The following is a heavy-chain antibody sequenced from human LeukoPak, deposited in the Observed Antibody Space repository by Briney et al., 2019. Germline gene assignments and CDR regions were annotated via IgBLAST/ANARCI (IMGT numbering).Heavy chain of an antibody. CDR2: IYYSGST. V-gene: IGHV4-31*03. Sequence: SETLSLTCTVSGGSISSGGYYWSWIRQHPGKGLEWIGYIYYSGSTYYNPSLKSRVTISVDTSKNQFSLKLSSVTAADTAVYYCARAKGEKTNRLEWLLLNYYYGMDVWGQGTTVTVSS. J-gene: IGHJ6*02. CDR3: ARAKGEKTNRLEWLLLNYYYGMDV. D-gene: IGHD3-3*01. CDR1: GGSISSGGYY.